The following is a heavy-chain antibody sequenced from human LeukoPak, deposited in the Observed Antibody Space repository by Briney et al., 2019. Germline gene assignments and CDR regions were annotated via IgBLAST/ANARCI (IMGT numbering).Heavy chain of an antibody. Sequence: ASVKVSCKASGYTFTGYYMHWVRQAPGQGLEWMGWINPNSGGTNYAQKFQGRVTMTRDTSISTAYMDLSRLRSDDTAVYYCARAESFLSSRWFDPWGQGTLVTVSS. CDR2: INPNSGGT. J-gene: IGHJ5*02. D-gene: IGHD3-16*02. CDR3: ARAESFLSSRWFDP. V-gene: IGHV1-2*02. CDR1: GYTFTGYY.